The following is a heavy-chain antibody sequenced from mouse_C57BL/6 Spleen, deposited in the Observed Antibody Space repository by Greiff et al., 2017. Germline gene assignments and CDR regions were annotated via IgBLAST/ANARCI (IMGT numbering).Heavy chain of an antibody. V-gene: IGHV1-62-2*01. Sequence: QVQLKQSGAELVKPGASVKLSCKASGYTFTEYTIHWVKQRSGQGLEWIGWFYPGSGSIKYNEKFKDKATLTADKSSSTVYMELSRLTSEDSAVYFCARHEGGYGNYLYYFDYWGQGTTLTVSS. J-gene: IGHJ2*01. CDR1: GYTFTEYT. CDR3: ARHEGGYGNYLYYFDY. D-gene: IGHD2-10*02. CDR2: FYPGSGSI.